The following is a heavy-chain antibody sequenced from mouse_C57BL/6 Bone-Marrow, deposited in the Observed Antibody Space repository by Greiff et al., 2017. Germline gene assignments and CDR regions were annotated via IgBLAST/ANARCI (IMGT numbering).Heavy chain of an antibody. CDR3: AGERGLPLGPLGFAY. Sequence: EVKLMESGGGLVKPGGSLKLSCAASGFTFSSYAMSWVRQTPEKRLEWVATISDGGSYTYYPDNVKGRFTISRDNAKNNLYLQMSHRKSEDTAMYYCAGERGLPLGPLGFAYWGQGTLVTVSA. CDR2: ISDGGSYT. D-gene: IGHD4-1*01. J-gene: IGHJ3*01. CDR1: GFTFSSYA. V-gene: IGHV5-4*01.